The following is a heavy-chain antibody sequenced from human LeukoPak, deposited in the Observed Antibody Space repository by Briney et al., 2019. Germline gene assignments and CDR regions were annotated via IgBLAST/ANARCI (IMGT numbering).Heavy chain of an antibody. J-gene: IGHJ4*02. CDR3: ARDRGYSYEYSAFDY. Sequence: GGSLRLSCAASGFTFSTYSMNWVRQAPGKGLEWVSYISSSSSTIYYSDSVKGRFTISRDNAQNSLYLQMNSLRAEDTAVYYCARDRGYSYEYSAFDYWGQGTLVTVSS. V-gene: IGHV3-48*04. CDR2: ISSSSSTI. D-gene: IGHD5-18*01. CDR1: GFTFSTYS.